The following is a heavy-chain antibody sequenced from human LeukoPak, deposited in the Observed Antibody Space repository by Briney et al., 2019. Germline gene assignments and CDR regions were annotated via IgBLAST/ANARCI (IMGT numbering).Heavy chain of an antibody. CDR1: GGSIYNSAYH. CDR3: ARPGEVYYYDSSGYPAHYFDY. CDR2: IYYSGST. V-gene: IGHV4-39*01. D-gene: IGHD3-22*01. Sequence: PSETLSLTCSVSGGSIYNSAYHWGWIRQPPGKGLEWIGSIYYSGSTYYNPSLKSRVTISVDTSKNQFSLKLSSVTAADTAVYYRARPGEVYYYDSSGYPAHYFDYWGQGTLVTVSS. J-gene: IGHJ4*02.